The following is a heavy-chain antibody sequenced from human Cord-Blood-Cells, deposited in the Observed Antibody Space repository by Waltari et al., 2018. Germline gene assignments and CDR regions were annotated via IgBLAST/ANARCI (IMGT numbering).Heavy chain of an antibody. D-gene: IGHD6-19*01. V-gene: IGHV4-59*01. Sequence: QVQLQESGPGLVKPSETLSLTCTVSGGSISSYYWSWIRQPPGKGLEWIGYIYYSGSTNYNPSLKSRVTISVETSKNQFSLKLSSVTAADTAVYYCARGPYSSGWYFDYWGQGTLVTVSS. CDR3: ARGPYSSGWYFDY. CDR2: IYYSGST. CDR1: GGSISSYY. J-gene: IGHJ4*02.